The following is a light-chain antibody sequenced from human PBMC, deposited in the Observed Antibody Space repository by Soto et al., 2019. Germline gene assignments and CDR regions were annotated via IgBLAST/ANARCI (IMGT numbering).Light chain of an antibody. J-gene: IGLJ2*01. CDR3: AAWDDTLNGPL. CDR2: ATN. Sequence: QSVLTQPPSASGTPGQTVTISCSGSRSNVGRKAVSWYQQVPGMAPKLLVFATNKRPSGVPDRFSGSASGASASLAISGLQSEDEADYYCAAWDDTLNGPLFGGGTKVTVL. CDR1: RSNVGRKA. V-gene: IGLV1-44*01.